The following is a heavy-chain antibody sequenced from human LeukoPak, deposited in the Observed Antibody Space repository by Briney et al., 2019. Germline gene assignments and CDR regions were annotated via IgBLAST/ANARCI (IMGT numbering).Heavy chain of an antibody. Sequence: SETLSLTCTVSGGSISSGGYYWSWIRQHPGKGLEWIGYIYYSGSTYYNPSLKSRVTISVDTSKNQFSLKLSSVTATDTAVYYCARAGRGYYFDYWGQGTLVTVSS. CDR2: IYYSGST. CDR1: GGSISSGGYY. D-gene: IGHD1-26*01. CDR3: ARAGRGYYFDY. J-gene: IGHJ4*02. V-gene: IGHV4-31*03.